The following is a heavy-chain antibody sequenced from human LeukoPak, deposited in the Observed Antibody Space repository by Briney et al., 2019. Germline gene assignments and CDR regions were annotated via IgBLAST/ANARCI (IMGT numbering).Heavy chain of an antibody. CDR1: GFTFSSYG. J-gene: IGHJ4*02. D-gene: IGHD6-13*01. V-gene: IGHV3-33*01. CDR3: ARGIAAAGAY. Sequence: GGSLRLSCAASGFTFSSYGMHWVRQAPGKGLEWVAVIWYDGSNKYYADSVKGRFTISRDNSKNTLYLQMNGLRAEDTAVYYCARGIAAAGAYWGQGTLVTVSS. CDR2: IWYDGSNK.